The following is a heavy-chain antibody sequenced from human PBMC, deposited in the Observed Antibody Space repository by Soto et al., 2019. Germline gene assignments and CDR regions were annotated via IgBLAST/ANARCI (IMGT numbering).Heavy chain of an antibody. J-gene: IGHJ3*02. V-gene: IGHV4-34*01. CDR2: ISHSGSP. D-gene: IGHD2-2*01. CDR1: GGSFSGYY. CDR3: ATYQEICSRANCYGAFDI. Sequence: SETLSLTCAVYGGSFSGYYWSWIRQPPGKGLQWIGEISHSGSPNYNPSLKSRVTISVDTSKNQFSLKLGSVTAADTAVYYCATYQEICSRANCYGAFDIWGQGTMVTVSS.